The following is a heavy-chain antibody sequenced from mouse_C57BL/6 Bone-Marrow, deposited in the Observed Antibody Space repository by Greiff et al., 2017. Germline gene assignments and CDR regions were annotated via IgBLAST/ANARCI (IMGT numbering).Heavy chain of an antibody. Sequence: QVQLQQSGPELVKPGASVKISCKASGYAFSSSWMNWVKQRPGKGLEWIGRIYPGDGDTNYNGKFKGKATLTADKSSSTAYMQLSSLTSEDSAVYFCARARNGEGFAYWGQGTLVTVSA. D-gene: IGHD2-1*01. V-gene: IGHV1-82*01. CDR3: ARARNGEGFAY. CDR1: GYAFSSSW. CDR2: IYPGDGDT. J-gene: IGHJ3*01.